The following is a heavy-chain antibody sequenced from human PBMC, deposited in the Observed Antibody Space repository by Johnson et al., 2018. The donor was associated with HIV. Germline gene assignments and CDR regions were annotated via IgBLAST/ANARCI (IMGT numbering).Heavy chain of an antibody. V-gene: IGHV3-33*01. D-gene: IGHD7-27*01. J-gene: IGHJ3*02. CDR1: GFTFSTYG. Sequence: QVQLVESGGGVVQPGRSLRLSCAASGFTFSTYGMHWVRQAPGKGLEWVAVMWYDGSNKYYADSVKGRFTISRDNSKNTLYLQMNSLRAEDTAVYYCARGRDSTGDGGAFGIWGQGIMVTISS. CDR3: ARGRDSTGDGGAFGI. CDR2: MWYDGSNK.